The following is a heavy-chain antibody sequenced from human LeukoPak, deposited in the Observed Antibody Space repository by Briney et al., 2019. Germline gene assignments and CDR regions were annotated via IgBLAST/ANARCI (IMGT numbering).Heavy chain of an antibody. J-gene: IGHJ4*02. CDR1: GGTFSSYA. CDR3: ASPVFNRGCSGYDYSNFDY. Sequence: ASVKVSCKASGGTFSSYAISWVRQAPGQGLEWMGRIIPILGIANYAQKFQGRVTITADKSTSTAYMELSSLRSEDTAVYYCASPVFNRGCSGYDYSNFDYWGQGTLVTVSS. V-gene: IGHV1-69*04. D-gene: IGHD5-12*01. CDR2: IIPILGIA.